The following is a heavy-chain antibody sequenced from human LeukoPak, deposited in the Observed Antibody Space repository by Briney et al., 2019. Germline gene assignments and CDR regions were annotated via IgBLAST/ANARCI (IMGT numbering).Heavy chain of an antibody. D-gene: IGHD3-16*02. V-gene: IGHV4-4*09. J-gene: IGHJ6*03. CDR3: ARGLAVWETYRQYYYYYMDV. CDR1: GGSISSYY. Sequence: SETLSLTCAVSGGSISSYYWSWIRQPPGKGLEWIGYISTSGSTNYSPSLKSRVTISVDTSKNHFSLKLSSVTAADTAVYYCARGLAVWETYRQYYYYYMDVWGKGTTVIVSS. CDR2: ISTSGST.